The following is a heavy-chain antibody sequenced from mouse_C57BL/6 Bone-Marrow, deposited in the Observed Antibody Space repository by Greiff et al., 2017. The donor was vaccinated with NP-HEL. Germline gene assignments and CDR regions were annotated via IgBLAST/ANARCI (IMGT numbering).Heavy chain of an antibody. CDR1: GYTFTDYY. Sequence: QVQLQQSGAELVRPGASVKLSCKASGYTFTDYYINWVKQRPGQGLEWIARIYPGSGNTYYNEKFKGKATLTAEKSSSTAYMQLSSLTSEDSAVYFCARESLTGTYAMDYWGQGTSVTVSS. CDR2: IYPGSGNT. CDR3: ARESLTGTYAMDY. J-gene: IGHJ4*01. V-gene: IGHV1-76*01. D-gene: IGHD4-1*01.